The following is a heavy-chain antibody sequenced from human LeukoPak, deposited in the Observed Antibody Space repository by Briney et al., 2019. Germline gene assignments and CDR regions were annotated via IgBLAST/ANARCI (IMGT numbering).Heavy chain of an antibody. CDR1: GGSIGSYY. J-gene: IGHJ5*02. D-gene: IGHD2-15*01. CDR3: ASTPEIYCSGGSCYSGWGWFDP. CDR2: IYYSGST. V-gene: IGHV4-59*01. Sequence: PSETLSLTCTVSGGSIGSYYWSWIRQPPGKGLEWIGYIYYSGSTNYNPSLKSRVTISVDTSKNQFSLKLSSVTAADTAVYYCASTPEIYCSGGSCYSGWGWFDPWGQGTLVTVSS.